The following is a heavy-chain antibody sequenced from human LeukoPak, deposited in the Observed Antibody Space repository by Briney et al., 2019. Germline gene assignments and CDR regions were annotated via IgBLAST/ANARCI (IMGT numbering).Heavy chain of an antibody. J-gene: IGHJ4*02. V-gene: IGHV1-8*02. CDR1: GYTFTSYG. CDR3: ARGDGSRSYYKADF. Sequence: GASVKVSCKASGYTFTSYGISWVRQAPGQGLEWMGWMNPNSGNTGYAQKFQGRVTMTRNTSISTAYMELSSLRSEDTAVYYCARGDGSRSYYKADFWGQGTLVTVSS. CDR2: MNPNSGNT. D-gene: IGHD3-10*01.